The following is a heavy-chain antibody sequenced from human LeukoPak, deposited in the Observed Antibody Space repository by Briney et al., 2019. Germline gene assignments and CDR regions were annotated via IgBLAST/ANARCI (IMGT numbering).Heavy chain of an antibody. CDR1: GYTFTSYG. J-gene: IGHJ4*02. Sequence: ASVKVSCKASGYTFTSYGISWVRQAPGQGLECMGWISGYNGHTNYAEKLQGRVTMTTDTSTSTAFMDLRSLRSDDTAVYYCARAGSAAAGPFDYWGQGTLVTVSS. CDR2: ISGYNGHT. D-gene: IGHD6-13*01. CDR3: ARAGSAAAGPFDY. V-gene: IGHV1-18*01.